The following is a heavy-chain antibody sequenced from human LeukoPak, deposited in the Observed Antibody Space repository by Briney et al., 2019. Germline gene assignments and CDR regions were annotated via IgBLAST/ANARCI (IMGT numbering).Heavy chain of an antibody. V-gene: IGHV4-34*01. Sequence: PSETLSLTCAVYGGSFSGYYWSWIRQPPGKGLEWIGTIYYSGSTYYNPSLKSRVTISVDTPKNQFSLKLSSVTAADTAVYYCARHPPGGSYYYWGQGTLVTVSS. D-gene: IGHD1-26*01. J-gene: IGHJ4*02. CDR3: ARHPPGGSYYY. CDR1: GGSFSGYY. CDR2: IYYSGST.